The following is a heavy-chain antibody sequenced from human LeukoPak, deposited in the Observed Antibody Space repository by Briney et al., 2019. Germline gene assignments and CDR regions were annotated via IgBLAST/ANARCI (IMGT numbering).Heavy chain of an antibody. D-gene: IGHD6-19*01. CDR3: ARDSSSGWFDY. CDR1: GGSISSYY. Sequence: PSETLSLTCTVSGGSISSYYWSWIRQPPGKGLEWIGYIYYSGSTNYDPSLKSRVTISVDTSKNQFSLKLSSVTAADTAVYYCARDSSSGWFDYWGQGTLVTVSS. J-gene: IGHJ4*02. V-gene: IGHV4-59*01. CDR2: IYYSGST.